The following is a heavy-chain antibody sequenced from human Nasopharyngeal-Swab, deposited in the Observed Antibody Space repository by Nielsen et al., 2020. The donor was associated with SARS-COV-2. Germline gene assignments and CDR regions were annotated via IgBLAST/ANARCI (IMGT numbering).Heavy chain of an antibody. V-gene: IGHV3-7*03. CDR1: GFTFSSYA. CDR3: AREGYNWNSGSPYGMDV. Sequence: GGSLRLSCAASGFTFSSYAMSWVRQAPGKGLEWVANIKQDGSEKYYVDSVKGRFTISRDNAKNSLYLQMNSLRAEDTAVYYCAREGYNWNSGSPYGMDVWGQGTTVTVSS. D-gene: IGHD1-7*01. J-gene: IGHJ6*02. CDR2: IKQDGSEK.